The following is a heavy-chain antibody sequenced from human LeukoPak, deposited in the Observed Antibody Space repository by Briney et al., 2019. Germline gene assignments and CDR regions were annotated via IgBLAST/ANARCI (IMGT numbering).Heavy chain of an antibody. J-gene: IGHJ6*02. CDR1: GFSFSLYA. CDR3: ARDHSTYYYNYDGMDV. D-gene: IGHD1-1*01. V-gene: IGHV3-30-3*01. Sequence: PGGSLRLSCAVSGFSFSLYAMHWVRQAPGKGLEWVAVISYDGTNEYYADSVKGRFTISRDNSKNTLSLQVNSLRAEDTAVYYCARDHSTYYYNYDGMDVWGQGTTVTVSS. CDR2: ISYDGTNE.